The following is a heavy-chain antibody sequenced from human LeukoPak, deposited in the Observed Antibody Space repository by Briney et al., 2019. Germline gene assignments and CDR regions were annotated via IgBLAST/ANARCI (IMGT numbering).Heavy chain of an antibody. V-gene: IGHV1-2*04. J-gene: IGHJ4*02. CDR1: GYTFTGYY. D-gene: IGHD3-10*01. CDR3: ARGGSGSYYPHFDY. Sequence: ASVKVSCKASGYTFTGYYMHWVRQAPGQGLEWMGWINPNSGGTNYAQKFQGWVTMTRDTSISTAHMELSRLRSDDTAVYYCARGGSGSYYPHFDYWGQGTLVTVSS. CDR2: INPNSGGT.